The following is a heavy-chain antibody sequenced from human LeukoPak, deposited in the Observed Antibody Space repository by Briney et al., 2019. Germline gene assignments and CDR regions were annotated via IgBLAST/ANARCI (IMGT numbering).Heavy chain of an antibody. CDR1: GVTFSRYW. CDR3: ARENYNALDV. Sequence: GGSLRLSCAAAGVTFSRYWMQLVRQAPGKGLAWVSRMNPDGTTISYADSVKGRLTISRDNAKNTLYLQMNSLRAEDTAVYYCARENYNALDVWGQGTTVTVSS. D-gene: IGHD1-1*01. J-gene: IGHJ6*02. CDR2: MNPDGTTI. V-gene: IGHV3-74*01.